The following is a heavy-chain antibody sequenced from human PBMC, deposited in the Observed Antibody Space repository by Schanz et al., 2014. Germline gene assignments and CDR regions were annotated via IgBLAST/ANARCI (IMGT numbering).Heavy chain of an antibody. V-gene: IGHV4-39*01. CDR3: ARRGRAFDT. CDR1: GGSISSRSYY. CDR2: IDYDGNA. J-gene: IGHJ3*02. Sequence: QLQLQESGPGLVKPSETLSLTCAVSGGSISSRSYYWGWIRQPPGKGLEWIGNIDYDGNAYYNPSRRGQVPRPVDIYRPHFSMRVASVTAADTAVYFCARRGRAFDTWGHGTMVTVSS.